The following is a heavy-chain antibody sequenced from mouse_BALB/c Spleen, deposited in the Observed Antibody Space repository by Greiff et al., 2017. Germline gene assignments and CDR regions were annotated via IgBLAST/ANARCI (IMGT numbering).Heavy chain of an antibody. CDR1: GYTFTSYW. Sequence: VKLMESGAELAKPGASVKMSCKASGYTFTSYWMHWVKQRPGQGLEWIGYINPSTGYTEYNQKFKDKATLTADKSSSTAYMQLSSLTSEDSAVYYCARTGYGYDSYAMDYWGQGTSVTVSS. D-gene: IGHD2-2*01. CDR3: ARTGYGYDSYAMDY. CDR2: INPSTGYT. J-gene: IGHJ4*01. V-gene: IGHV1-7*01.